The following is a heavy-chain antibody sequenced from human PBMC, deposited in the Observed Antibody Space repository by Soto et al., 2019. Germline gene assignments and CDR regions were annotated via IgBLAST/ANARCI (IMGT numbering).Heavy chain of an antibody. V-gene: IGHV1-69*01. J-gene: IGHJ6*02. CDR3: ARKTYDYYDSSAPSGRPTYYYYGMDV. CDR2: IIPIFGTA. D-gene: IGHD3-22*01. CDR1: GGTFSSYA. Sequence: GASVKVYCKAAGGTFSSYAISWVRQAPGQVLEWMGGIIPIFGTANYAQKFQGRVTITADESTSTAYMELSSLRSEDTAVYYCARKTYDYYDSSAPSGRPTYYYYGMDVWGQGTTVTVSS.